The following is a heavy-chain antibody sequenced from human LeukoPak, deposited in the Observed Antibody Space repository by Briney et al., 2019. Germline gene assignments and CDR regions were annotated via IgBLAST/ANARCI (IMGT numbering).Heavy chain of an antibody. Sequence: GGSLRLSCAASGFTFSSYAMSWVRQAPGKGLEWVSAISVSGGSTYYPDSVKGRFPITRDNSKNTLYLQMNSLRAEDTGVYFCAKDLIAAAAGSVFDYWGQGTLGTVSS. D-gene: IGHD6-13*01. J-gene: IGHJ4*02. V-gene: IGHV3-23*01. CDR3: AKDLIAAAAGSVFDY. CDR2: ISVSGGST. CDR1: GFTFSSYA.